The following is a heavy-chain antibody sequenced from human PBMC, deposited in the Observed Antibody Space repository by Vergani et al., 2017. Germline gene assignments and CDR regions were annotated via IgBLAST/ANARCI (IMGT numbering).Heavy chain of an antibody. Sequence: QVQLQQWGAALLKPSDTLSLSCAVYGGSFSGYYWSWIRQPPGKGLEWIGEINHSGSTNYNPSLKSRVTISVDTSKNQFSLKLSSVTAADTAVYYCARRPDYYGGSGYAMYYYYGMDVWGQGTTVTVSS. J-gene: IGHJ6*02. CDR2: INHSGST. V-gene: IGHV4-34*01. CDR1: GGSFSGYY. D-gene: IGHD3-22*01. CDR3: ARRPDYYGGSGYAMYYYYGMDV.